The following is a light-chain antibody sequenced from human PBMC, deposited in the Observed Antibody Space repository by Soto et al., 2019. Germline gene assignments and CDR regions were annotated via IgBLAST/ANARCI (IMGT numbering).Light chain of an antibody. CDR2: GAS. Sequence: IVLMQSPDTLSLSPGERATLSCGASQSVTSNYLAWYQQKPGQAPRLLIFGASIRVTGIPDRFIGSGSGTDFTLTISRLEPEDFAVYYCQQYGSSPTTFGQGTKVDIK. J-gene: IGKJ1*01. CDR3: QQYGSSPTT. V-gene: IGKV3-20*01. CDR1: QSVTSNY.